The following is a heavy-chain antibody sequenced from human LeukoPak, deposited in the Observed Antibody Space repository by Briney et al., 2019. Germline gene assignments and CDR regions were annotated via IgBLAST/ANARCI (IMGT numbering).Heavy chain of an antibody. CDR1: GGSISSYY. Sequence: SETLSLTCTVSGGSISSYYWSWIRQPPEKGLEWIGYIYYSGSTNYNPSLKSRVTISVDTSENQFSLKLSSVTAADTAVYYCARQTGVAVATFYFDDWGQGTQVTVSS. V-gene: IGHV4-59*08. CDR3: ARQTGVAVATFYFDD. J-gene: IGHJ4*02. D-gene: IGHD2-15*01. CDR2: IYYSGST.